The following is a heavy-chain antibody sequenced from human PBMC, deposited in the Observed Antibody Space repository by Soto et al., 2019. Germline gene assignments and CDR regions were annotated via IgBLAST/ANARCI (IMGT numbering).Heavy chain of an antibody. CDR3: TTDSYSTMIVVRFDY. CDR1: GFTFSYYA. V-gene: IGHV3-23*01. D-gene: IGHD3-22*01. J-gene: IGHJ4*01. CDR2: VSGGGDST. Sequence: GGSLRLSCAASGFTFSYYAMSWFRQAPGKGLEWVSTVSGGGDSTYNAGSVKGRFTISRDNSKNTPYLQMNSLRAEDTAVYYCTTDSYSTMIVVRFDYWGHGTLVTVS.